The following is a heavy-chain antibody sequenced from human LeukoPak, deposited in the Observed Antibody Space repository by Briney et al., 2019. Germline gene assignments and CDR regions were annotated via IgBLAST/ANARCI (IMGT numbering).Heavy chain of an antibody. D-gene: IGHD2/OR15-2a*01. Sequence: PSETLSLTCTVSGDSVSSGSHYWSWIRQPPGKGLKWIGYIYYSGSTNYNPSLKSRVTISVDTSKNQFSLKLTSVTAADTAVYYCARLRIYYYGMDVWGQGTTVTVSS. CDR1: GDSVSSGSHY. CDR3: ARLRIYYYGMDV. V-gene: IGHV4-61*01. CDR2: IYYSGST. J-gene: IGHJ6*02.